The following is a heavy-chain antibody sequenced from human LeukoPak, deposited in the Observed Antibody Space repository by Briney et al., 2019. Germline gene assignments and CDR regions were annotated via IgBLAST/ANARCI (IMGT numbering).Heavy chain of an antibody. D-gene: IGHD3-16*01. V-gene: IGHV3-74*01. CDR1: GFTFSNYW. CDR2: VNPDGSSI. CDR3: ARGGSYGDY. Sequence: GESLRLSCAASGFTFSNYWMHWVRQVPEKGLVWVSRVNPDGSSITYANSVKGRFASSRDNAKNTLYLQMNRLRVEDTAVYYCARGGSYGDYWGQGVLVTVSS. J-gene: IGHJ4*02.